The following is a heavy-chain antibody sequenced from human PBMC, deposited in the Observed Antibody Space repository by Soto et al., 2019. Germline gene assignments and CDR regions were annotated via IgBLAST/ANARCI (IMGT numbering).Heavy chain of an antibody. CDR3: ARGAVAGTQPNNWFDP. D-gene: IGHD6-19*01. J-gene: IGHJ5*02. Sequence: ASVKVSCKASGYTFTSYGISWVRQAPGQGLEWMGWISAYNGNTNYAQKLQGRVTMTTDTSTSTAYMELRSLRSDDTAVYYCARGAVAGTQPNNWFDPWGQGTLVTVSS. CDR2: ISAYNGNT. CDR1: GYTFTSYG. V-gene: IGHV1-18*01.